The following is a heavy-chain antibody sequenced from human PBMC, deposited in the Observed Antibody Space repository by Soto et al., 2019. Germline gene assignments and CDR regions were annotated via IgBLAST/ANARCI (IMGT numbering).Heavy chain of an antibody. Sequence: QVQLVQSGAEVKKPGASVKVSCKASGYTFTSYYMHWVRQAPGQGLEWMGIINPSGGSTSYAQKFPGSVTMTRDTSTSTVYMELSSPRSEDTAVYYCATDLAKSGSPHMDVWGQGTTVTVSS. D-gene: IGHD3-3*01. CDR3: ATDLAKSGSPHMDV. CDR2: INPSGGST. J-gene: IGHJ6*02. CDR1: GYTFTSYY. V-gene: IGHV1-46*01.